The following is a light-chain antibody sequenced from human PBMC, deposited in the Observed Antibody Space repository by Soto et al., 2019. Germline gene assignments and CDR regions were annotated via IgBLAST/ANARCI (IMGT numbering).Light chain of an antibody. CDR1: QSITTW. V-gene: IGKV1-5*01. Sequence: DIQMTQSPSTVSAYVGDSVTITCRASQSITTWLAWYQQRPGKAPKLLIYAASTLQSGVPSRFSGSGYGTEFTLTISGLQPEDSATYYCQQYERYSTFGQGTKVDIK. CDR2: AAS. J-gene: IGKJ1*01. CDR3: QQYERYST.